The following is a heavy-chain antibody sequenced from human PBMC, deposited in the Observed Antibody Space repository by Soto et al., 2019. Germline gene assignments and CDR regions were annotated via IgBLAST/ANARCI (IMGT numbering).Heavy chain of an antibody. CDR3: AKVPYGPPSVDY. CDR2: ISYDGSNK. CDR1: GFTFSSHG. D-gene: IGHD3-16*01. J-gene: IGHJ4*02. V-gene: IGHV3-30*18. Sequence: GGSLRLSCAASGFTFSSHGMHWVRQAPGKGLEWVAVISYDGSNKYYADSVKGRFTISRDNSKNTLYLQMNSLRAEDTAVYYCAKVPYGPPSVDYWGQGTLVTVSS.